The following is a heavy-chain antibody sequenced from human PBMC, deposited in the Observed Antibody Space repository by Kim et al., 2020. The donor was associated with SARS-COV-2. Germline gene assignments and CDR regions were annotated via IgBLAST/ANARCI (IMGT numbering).Heavy chain of an antibody. D-gene: IGHD2-2*01. V-gene: IGHV4-59*09. J-gene: IGHJ4*02. CDR3: ARGGSGLHGVPASRPDY. Sequence: LKSRVTISVDTSKNQFSLKLNSVTAADTAVYYCARGGSGLHGVPASRPDYWGQGTLVTVSS.